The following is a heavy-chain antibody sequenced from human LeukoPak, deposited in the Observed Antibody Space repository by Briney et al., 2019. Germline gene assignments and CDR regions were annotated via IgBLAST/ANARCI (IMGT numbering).Heavy chain of an antibody. CDR2: IIPIFGTA. V-gene: IGHV1-69*05. CDR3: ASHDYSNYDWFDP. J-gene: IGHJ5*02. D-gene: IGHD4-11*01. Sequence: ASVKVSCKASGGTFSSYAISWVRQAPGQGLEWMGGIIPIFGTANYAQKFQGRVTITTDESTSTAYMELSSLRSEDTAVYYCASHDYSNYDWFDPWGQGTLVTVSS. CDR1: GGTFSSYA.